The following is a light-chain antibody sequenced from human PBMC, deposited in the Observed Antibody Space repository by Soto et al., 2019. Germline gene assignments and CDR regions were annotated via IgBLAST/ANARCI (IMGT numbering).Light chain of an antibody. CDR3: CSYVGATTYV. CDR2: EGI. J-gene: IGLJ1*01. V-gene: IGLV2-23*01. Sequence: SELTQPAPVSGSLGQSITISCCGTSRNIGGYNVVSWYQQHPGKAPKVIVYEGIKRPSGVSDRFSGSTSGSTASLTISGLQAEDEAEYYCCSYVGATTYVFGSGTKVTVL. CDR1: SRNIGGYNV.